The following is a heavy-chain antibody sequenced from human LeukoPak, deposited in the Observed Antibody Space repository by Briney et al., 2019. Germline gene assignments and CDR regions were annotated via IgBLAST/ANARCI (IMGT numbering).Heavy chain of an antibody. D-gene: IGHD2-2*02. CDR3: AREGYCSSTSCYTLGDAFDI. CDR1: GFTFSTYA. Sequence: GGSLRLSCAASGFTFSTYALTWVRQAPGKGLEWVSTISGSGETTFYADSVKGRFTISRDNSKNTLYLQMNSLRAEDTAVYYCAREGYCSSTSCYTLGDAFDIWGQGTMVTVSS. J-gene: IGHJ3*02. V-gene: IGHV3-23*01. CDR2: ISGSGETT.